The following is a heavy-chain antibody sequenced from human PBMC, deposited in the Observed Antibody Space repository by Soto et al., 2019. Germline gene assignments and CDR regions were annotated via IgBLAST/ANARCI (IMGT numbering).Heavy chain of an antibody. CDR2: INHSGST. CDR3: ARDPVWTTVVFDY. V-gene: IGHV4-34*01. J-gene: IGHJ4*02. D-gene: IGHD4-17*01. CDR1: GGSFSGYY. Sequence: PSETLSLTRAVYGGSFSGYYWSWIRQPPGKGLEWIGEINHSGSTNYNPSLKSRVTISVDTSKNQFSLKLSSVTAADTAVYYCARDPVWTTVVFDYWGQGTLVTVSS.